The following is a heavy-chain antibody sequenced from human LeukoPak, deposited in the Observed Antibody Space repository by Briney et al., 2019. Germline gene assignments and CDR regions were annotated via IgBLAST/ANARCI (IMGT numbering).Heavy chain of an antibody. CDR3: ARVVVAATHDAFDI. CDR1: GFTFSSYW. D-gene: IGHD2-15*01. J-gene: IGHJ3*02. CDR2: IKQDGSEK. Sequence: GGSLRLSCAASGFTFSSYWMSWVRQAPGKGLEWVANIKQDGSEKYYVDSVKGRFTISRDNAKNSLYLQMNSLRAEDTAVYYCARVVVAATHDAFDIWGQGTMVTVSS. V-gene: IGHV3-7*04.